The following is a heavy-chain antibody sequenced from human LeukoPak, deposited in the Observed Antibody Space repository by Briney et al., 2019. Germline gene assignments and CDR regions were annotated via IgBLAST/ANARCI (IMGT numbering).Heavy chain of an antibody. D-gene: IGHD6-19*01. CDR1: GGSISSYY. V-gene: IGHV4-59*01. Sequence: SETLSLTCTVSGGSISSYYWSWIRQPPGKGLEWIGYIYSSGSTNYNPSLKSRVTISVDTSKNQFSLRLSSVTAADTAVYYCARDGAGGWSFFDYWGHGTLVTVSS. J-gene: IGHJ4*01. CDR3: ARDGAGGWSFFDY. CDR2: IYSSGST.